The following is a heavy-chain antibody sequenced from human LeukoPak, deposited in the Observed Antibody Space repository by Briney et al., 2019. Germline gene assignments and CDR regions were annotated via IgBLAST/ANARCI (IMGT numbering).Heavy chain of an antibody. V-gene: IGHV4-4*07. CDR1: GGSISSYY. CDR2: IYTSGST. J-gene: IGHJ6*02. CDR3: ARGPGDYYGSGSYYNPTYYYYGMDV. Sequence: PSETLSLTCTVSGGSISSYYWSWIRQPAGKGLEWIGRIYTSGSTNYNPSLKSRVTISVDTSKNQFSLKLSSVTAADTAVYYCARGPGDYYGSGSYYNPTYYYYGMDVWGQGTTVTVSS. D-gene: IGHD3-10*01.